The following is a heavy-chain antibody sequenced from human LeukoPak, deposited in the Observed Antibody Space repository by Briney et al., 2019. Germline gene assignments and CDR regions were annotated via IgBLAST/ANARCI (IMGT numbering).Heavy chain of an antibody. CDR1: GFIFSRYW. Sequence: PGGSLRLSCAASGFIFSRYWMRWVRQVPGKGLGWVSRINNDGSITNSADSVKGRCTISRDNAKDTLYLQMDSLRAEDTAIYYCARGPSVLGATDHWGQGTLVAVS. J-gene: IGHJ5*02. V-gene: IGHV3-74*01. CDR3: ARGPSVLGATDH. CDR2: INNDGSIT. D-gene: IGHD3-10*01.